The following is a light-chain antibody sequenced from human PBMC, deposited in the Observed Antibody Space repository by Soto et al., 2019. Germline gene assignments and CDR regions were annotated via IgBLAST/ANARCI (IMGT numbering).Light chain of an antibody. CDR1: IGDIGDYNY. CDR2: DVS. CDR3: SSYRSSSPLVV. J-gene: IGLJ2*01. Sequence: QSALTQPASVSGSPGQSITISCTGTIGDIGDYNYVSWYQQHPGKAPKLMIYDVSNRPSGVSNRFSGSKSGYTASLTISGLQPEDEADYYCSSYRSSSPLVVFGGGTKLTVL. V-gene: IGLV2-14*03.